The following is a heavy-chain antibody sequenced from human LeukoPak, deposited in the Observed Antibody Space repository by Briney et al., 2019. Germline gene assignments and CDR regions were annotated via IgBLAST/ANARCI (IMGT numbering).Heavy chain of an antibody. D-gene: IGHD2-21*02. V-gene: IGHV1-24*01. CDR1: GYTLTELS. CDR3: ARGRFCGGDCYHFDY. J-gene: IGHJ4*02. Sequence: ASVKVSCKVSGYTLTELSMHWVRQAPGKGLEWMGGFDPEDGETIYAQKFQGRVTITADESTSTAYMELSSLRSEDTAVYYCARGRFCGGDCYHFDYWGQGTLVTVSS. CDR2: FDPEDGET.